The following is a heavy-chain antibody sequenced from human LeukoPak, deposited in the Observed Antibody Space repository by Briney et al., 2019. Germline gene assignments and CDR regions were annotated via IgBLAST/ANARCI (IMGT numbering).Heavy chain of an antibody. CDR1: GFTFSDDY. CDR2: ISRSGSTI. Sequence: GGSLRLSCAASGFTFSDDYMSWIRQAPGKGLEWVSYISRSGSTIYYADSVKGRFTIPRHNAKKSLYLQMNRLRAEDTTVYCWARAGWYGLRVDYWGQGTLVTVSS. V-gene: IGHV3-11*01. J-gene: IGHJ4*02. D-gene: IGHD6-19*01. CDR3: ARAGWYGLRVDY.